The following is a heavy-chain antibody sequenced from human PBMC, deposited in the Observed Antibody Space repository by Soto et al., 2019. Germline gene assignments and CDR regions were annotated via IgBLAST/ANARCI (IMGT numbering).Heavy chain of an antibody. CDR1: GGTSSSYA. J-gene: IGHJ6*02. V-gene: IGHV1-69*12. CDR2: IIPIFGTA. Sequence: QVQLVQSGAEVKKPGSSVKVSCKASGGTSSSYAISWVRQAPGQGLEWMGGIIPIFGTANYAQKFQGRVTITADESTSTAYMELSSLRSEDTAGYYCASMTEPYSNYDYYYYGMDVWGQGTTVTVSS. D-gene: IGHD4-4*01. CDR3: ASMTEPYSNYDYYYYGMDV.